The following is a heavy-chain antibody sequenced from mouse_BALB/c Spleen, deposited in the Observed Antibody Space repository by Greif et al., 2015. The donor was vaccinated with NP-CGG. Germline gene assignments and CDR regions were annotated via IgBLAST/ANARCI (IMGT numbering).Heavy chain of an antibody. D-gene: IGHD4-1*01. V-gene: IGHV1-87*01. CDR2: IYPGDGDT. CDR3: ARGNWDGTWFAY. J-gene: IGHJ3*01. CDR1: GYTFTSYW. Sequence: VQLVEYGAELARPGASVKLSCKASGYTFTSYWMQWVKQRPGQGLEWIGAIYPGDGDTRYTQKFKGKATLTADKSSSTAYMQLSSLASEDSAVYYCARGNWDGTWFAYWGQGTLVTVSA.